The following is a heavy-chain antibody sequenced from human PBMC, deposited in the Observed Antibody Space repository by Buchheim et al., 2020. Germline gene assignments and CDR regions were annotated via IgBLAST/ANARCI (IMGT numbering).Heavy chain of an antibody. V-gene: IGHV3-30*03. D-gene: IGHD1-14*01. CDR3: VISLGEPRSYFDY. CDR1: GFTFSSYG. J-gene: IGHJ4*02. CDR2: ISYDGSNK. Sequence: QVQLVESGGGVVQPGRSLRLSCAASGFTFSSYGMHWVRQAPGKGLEWVAVISYDGSNKYYADSVKGRFTISRDNSKNTLYLQMNSLRAEDTAVYYCVISLGEPRSYFDYWGQGTL.